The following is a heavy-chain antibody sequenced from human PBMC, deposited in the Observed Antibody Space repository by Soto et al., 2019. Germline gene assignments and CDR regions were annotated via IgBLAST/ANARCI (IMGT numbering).Heavy chain of an antibody. J-gene: IGHJ4*02. D-gene: IGHD5-18*01. CDR1: GFTFDDYA. CDR3: AKDDVDTAMD. Sequence: EVQLVESGGGLVQPGRSLRLSCAASGFTFDDYAMHWVRQAPEKGLEWVSGISWNSGSIGYADSVKGRFTISRDNAKNSLYLQMNSLRAEDTALYYCAKDDVDTAMDWGQGTLVTVSS. CDR2: ISWNSGSI. V-gene: IGHV3-9*01.